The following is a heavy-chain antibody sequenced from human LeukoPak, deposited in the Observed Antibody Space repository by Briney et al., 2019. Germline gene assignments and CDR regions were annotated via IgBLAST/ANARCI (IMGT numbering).Heavy chain of an antibody. CDR1: GFTFSRYW. J-gene: IGHJ5*02. V-gene: IGHV3-7*01. CDR3: ARDNLVTSRFWSGSNWFDP. CDR2: IKQDGSEK. D-gene: IGHD3-3*01. Sequence: GGSLRLSCAASGFTFSRYWMSWVRQAPGKGLEWVANIKQDGSEKYYVDSVKGRFTISRDNAKNSLYLQMNSLRAEDTAVYYCARDNLVTSRFWSGSNWFDPWGQGTLVTVSS.